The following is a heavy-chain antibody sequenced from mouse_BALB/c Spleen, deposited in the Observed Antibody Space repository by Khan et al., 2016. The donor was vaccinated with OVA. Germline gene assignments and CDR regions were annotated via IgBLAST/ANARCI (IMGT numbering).Heavy chain of an antibody. CDR3: ARRNYFGYTFAY. CDR1: GYTFTDYY. Sequence: QVQLKQSGAELARPGASVKLSCKASGYTFTDYYINWVKQRTGQGLEWIGEISPGSGDTYYHEKFKGKATLTADKSYTTAYMQRSSLTSEASAVYFCARRNYFGYTFAYWGQGTLVTVSA. J-gene: IGHJ3*01. V-gene: IGHV1-77*01. D-gene: IGHD1-2*01. CDR2: ISPGSGDT.